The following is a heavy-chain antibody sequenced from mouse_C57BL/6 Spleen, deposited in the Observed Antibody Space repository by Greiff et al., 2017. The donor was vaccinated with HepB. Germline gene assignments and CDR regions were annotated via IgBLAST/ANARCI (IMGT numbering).Heavy chain of an antibody. D-gene: IGHD1-1*01. CDR3: ARLRYDGSSLDY. J-gene: IGHJ2*01. V-gene: IGHV1-64*01. Sequence: QVQLQQPGAELVKPGASVKLSCKASGYTFTSYWMHWVKQRPGQGLEWIGMIHPNSGSTNYNEKFKSKATLTEDKSSSTAYMQLSSLTSEDSAVYYCARLRYDGSSLDYWGQGTTLTVSS. CDR2: IHPNSGST. CDR1: GYTFTSYW.